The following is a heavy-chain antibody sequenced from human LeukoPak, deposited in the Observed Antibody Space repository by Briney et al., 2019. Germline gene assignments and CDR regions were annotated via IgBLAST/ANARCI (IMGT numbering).Heavy chain of an antibody. CDR3: ATAAYNWNYYFDY. V-gene: IGHV3-7*01. CDR2: IKQDGSEK. CDR1: GFTFSSYW. D-gene: IGHD1-7*01. Sequence: GGSLRLSCAASGFTFSSYWMSWVRQAPGKGLEWVANIKQDGSEKHYVDSVKGRFTISRDNAKDSLYLQMNSLRAEDTAVYCCATAAYNWNYYFDYWGQGTLVSVSS. J-gene: IGHJ4*02.